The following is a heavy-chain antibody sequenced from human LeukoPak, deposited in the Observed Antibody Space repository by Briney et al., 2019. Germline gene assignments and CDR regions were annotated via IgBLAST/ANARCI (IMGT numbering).Heavy chain of an antibody. J-gene: IGHJ4*02. CDR1: GGSISSYY. Sequence: PSETLSLTCTVSGGSISSYYWSWIRQPPGKGLEWIAFIYYDGSTNYNPSLKSRVTILVDTSKNQFSLRLSSVTAADTAVYYCATGGASSLPFDYWGQGTLVTVSS. CDR3: ATGGASSLPFDY. D-gene: IGHD6-6*01. CDR2: IYYDGST. V-gene: IGHV4-59*01.